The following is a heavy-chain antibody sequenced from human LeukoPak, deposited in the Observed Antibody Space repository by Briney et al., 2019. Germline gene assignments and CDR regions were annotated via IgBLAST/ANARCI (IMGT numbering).Heavy chain of an antibody. CDR3: ARSGYCSSTSCPGNYYYYYMDV. D-gene: IGHD2-2*03. Sequence: GASVKVSCKPSGYTFTSYYMHWVRQAPGQGLEGMGIINHSGGRTSYPQNLQGRVTLTRDKTTSTVYMELSSLRAEDTAVYYCARSGYCSSTSCPGNYYYYYMDVWGKGTTVTVSS. J-gene: IGHJ6*03. V-gene: IGHV1-46*03. CDR2: INHSGGRT. CDR1: GYTFTSYY.